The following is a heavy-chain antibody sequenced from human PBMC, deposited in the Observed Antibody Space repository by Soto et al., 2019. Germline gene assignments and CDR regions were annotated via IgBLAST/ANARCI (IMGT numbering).Heavy chain of an antibody. V-gene: IGHV6-1*01. CDR3: ARLIGNSWLDS. CDR2: TYYRSKWEN. CDR1: GDRISTNSAT. J-gene: IGHJ5*01. Sequence: SQTLSLTFAISGDRISTNSATWYWIRQSPSRGLEWLGRTYYRSKWENDYAVSMKGRITINPDTSNNQFSLQLNSVTPDDTAVYYCARLIGNSWLDSWGQGTLVTSPQ. D-gene: IGHD2-8*01.